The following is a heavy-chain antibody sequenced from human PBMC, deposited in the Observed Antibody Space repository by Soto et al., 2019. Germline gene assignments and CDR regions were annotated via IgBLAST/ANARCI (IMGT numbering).Heavy chain of an antibody. Sequence: SETLSLTCTVSGGSVSSGSYYWSWIRQPPGKGLEWIGYIYYSGSTNYNPSLKSRVTISVDTSKNQFSLKLSSVTAADTAVYYCARSTLRIDYYYYGMDVWGQGTTVTVSS. CDR3: ARSTLRIDYYYYGMDV. D-gene: IGHD2-15*01. J-gene: IGHJ6*02. CDR1: GGSVSSGSYY. CDR2: IYYSGST. V-gene: IGHV4-61*01.